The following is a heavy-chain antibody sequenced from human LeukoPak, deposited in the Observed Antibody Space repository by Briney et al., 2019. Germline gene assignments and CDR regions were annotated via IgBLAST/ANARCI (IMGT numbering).Heavy chain of an antibody. CDR2: INHSGST. Sequence: PSETLSLTCAVYGGSFSGYYWSWIRQPPGKGLEWIGEINHSGSTNYNPSPTSRVTISVDTSKNQFSLKLSSVTAADTAVYYCARARYSSSWEYYFDYWGQGTLVTVSS. D-gene: IGHD6-13*01. CDR3: ARARYSSSWEYYFDY. CDR1: GGSFSGYY. J-gene: IGHJ4*02. V-gene: IGHV4-34*01.